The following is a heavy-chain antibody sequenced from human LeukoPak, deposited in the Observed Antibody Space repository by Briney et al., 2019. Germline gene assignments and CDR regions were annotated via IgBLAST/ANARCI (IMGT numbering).Heavy chain of an antibody. D-gene: IGHD5-18*01. Sequence: PGGSLRLSCAASGFTFDDYAMHWVRQAPGKGLEWVSGISWNSGSIGYADSVKGRFTISRDNAKNSLYLQMNSLRAEEMALYYCAKAGLWSGFDYWGQGTLVTVSS. CDR3: AKAGLWSGFDY. CDR2: ISWNSGSI. J-gene: IGHJ4*02. V-gene: IGHV3-9*03. CDR1: GFTFDDYA.